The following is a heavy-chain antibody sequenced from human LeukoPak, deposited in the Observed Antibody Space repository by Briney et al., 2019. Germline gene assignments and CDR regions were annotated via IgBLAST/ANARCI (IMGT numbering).Heavy chain of an antibody. J-gene: IGHJ4*02. V-gene: IGHV3-23*01. CDR2: ISGSGGST. Sequence: PGASLRLSCAASGFTFSSYAMSWVRQAPGKGLEWVSAISGSGGSTYYADSVKGRFTISRDNSKNTLYLQMNSLRAEDTAVYYCAKFDSMITFGGVIVIAAGYFDYWGQGTLVTVSS. CDR1: GFTFSSYA. D-gene: IGHD3-16*02. CDR3: AKFDSMITFGGVIVIAAGYFDY.